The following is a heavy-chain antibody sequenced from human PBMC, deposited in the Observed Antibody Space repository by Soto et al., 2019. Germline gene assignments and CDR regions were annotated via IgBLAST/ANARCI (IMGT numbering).Heavy chain of an antibody. D-gene: IGHD3-10*01. V-gene: IGHV1-69*13. J-gene: IGHJ5*02. CDR1: GGTVSSYA. CDR2: IIPIFVTA. CDR3: ARGGGRRLRFRQLSWLDT. Sequence: SVKVSCKASGGTVSSYAIIWVRQAPGQGLEWRGGIIPIFVTANYAQKLQGRVTISADESTSTAYMELSSRGWKDTAVDYCARGGGRRLRFRQLSWLDTWGRGPLVNVSS.